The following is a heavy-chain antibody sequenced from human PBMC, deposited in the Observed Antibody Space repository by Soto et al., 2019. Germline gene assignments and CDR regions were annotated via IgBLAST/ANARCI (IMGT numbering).Heavy chain of an antibody. V-gene: IGHV1-18*01. Sequence: QVQLVQSGAEVKKPGASVKVSCKASGYTFTDYGISWVRQAPGQGLEWMGWVSTRSDNTDSAQKLPGRVTLTTDKSTRTAYMELRNLRSDDTAVYYCAREYCTSRSCYRPDVWGRGTTVTVSS. CDR3: AREYCTSRSCYRPDV. J-gene: IGHJ6*04. CDR1: GYTFTDYG. D-gene: IGHD2-2*01. CDR2: VSTRSDNT.